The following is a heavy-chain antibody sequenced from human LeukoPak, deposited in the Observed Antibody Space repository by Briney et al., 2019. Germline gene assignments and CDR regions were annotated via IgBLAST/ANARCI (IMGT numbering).Heavy chain of an antibody. CDR1: GGSISSSSYY. CDR3: ASGLRTTGTTTFDY. J-gene: IGHJ4*02. Sequence: SETLSLTCTVSGGSISSSSYYWGWIRQPPGKGLEWIGSIYYSGSTYYNPSLKSRVTISVDTSKNQFSLKLSSVTAADTAVYHCASGLRTTGTTTFDYWGQGTLVTVSS. CDR2: IYYSGST. V-gene: IGHV4-39*01. D-gene: IGHD1-1*01.